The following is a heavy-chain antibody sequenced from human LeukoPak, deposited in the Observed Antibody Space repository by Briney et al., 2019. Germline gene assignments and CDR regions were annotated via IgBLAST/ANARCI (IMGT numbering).Heavy chain of an antibody. CDR1: GGSISNYY. D-gene: IGHD1-26*01. CDR2: ISYSGST. CDR3: ARGVGATTSLLH. Sequence: SETLSPTCTVSGGSISNYYWSWIRQPPGKGLEWIGYISYSGSTNYNPSLKSRVTISLDTSKNQFSLKLSSVTAADTAVYYCARGVGATTSLLHWGQGTLVTVSS. J-gene: IGHJ4*02. V-gene: IGHV4-59*01.